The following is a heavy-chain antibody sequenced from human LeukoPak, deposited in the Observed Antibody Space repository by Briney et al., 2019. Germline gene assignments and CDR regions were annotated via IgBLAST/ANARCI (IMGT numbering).Heavy chain of an antibody. Sequence: GSLRLSCAASGFTFSSYAMCWVRQAPGKGLEWVSAISGSGGSTYYADSVKGRFTISRDNSKNTLYLQMNSLRAEDTAVYYCAKDPERGYSGYGYGGYDYWGQGTLVTVSS. J-gene: IGHJ4*02. CDR2: ISGSGGST. CDR3: AKDPERGYSGYGYGGYDY. V-gene: IGHV3-23*01. D-gene: IGHD5-12*01. CDR1: GFTFSSYA.